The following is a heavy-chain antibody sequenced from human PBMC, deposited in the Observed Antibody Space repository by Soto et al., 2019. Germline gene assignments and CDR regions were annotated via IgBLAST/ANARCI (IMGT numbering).Heavy chain of an antibody. J-gene: IGHJ3*02. V-gene: IGHV4-31*03. D-gene: IGHD6-19*01. CDR2: IYYSGST. CDR1: GGPISSGGYY. Sequence: QVQLQESGPGLVKPSQTLSLTCTVSGGPISSGGYYWSWIRQHPGKGLEWIGYIYYSGSTSYNPSLKSRVTISVDTSKNQFSLKLSSVTAADTAVYYCAEWLEDTDAFDIWGQGTMVTVSS. CDR3: AEWLEDTDAFDI.